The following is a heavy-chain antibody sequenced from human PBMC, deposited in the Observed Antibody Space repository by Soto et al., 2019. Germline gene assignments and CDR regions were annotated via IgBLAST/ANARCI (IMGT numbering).Heavy chain of an antibody. CDR2: IIPLFEAK. D-gene: IGHD3-3*01. Sequence: QVQLVQSGDEVKKPGSSMKVSCRASGGTSSSYAINWVRQTPGPGLGLEWMGEIIPLFEAKSYAQKFKGRVTISADKSTSTADMELSSLRSEATAVYYCAGGRPYYDGATMYSFDYWGQETLVTVSS. CDR1: GGTSSSYA. CDR3: AGGRPYYDGATMYSFDY. V-gene: IGHV1-69*14. J-gene: IGHJ4*02.